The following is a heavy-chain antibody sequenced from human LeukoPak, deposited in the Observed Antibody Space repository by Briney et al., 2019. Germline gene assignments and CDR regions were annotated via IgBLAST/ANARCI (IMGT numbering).Heavy chain of an antibody. Sequence: SETLSLTCTVSGGSISSGSYYWSWIRQPAGKGLEWIGRIYTSGSTNYNPSLKSRVTISVDTSKNQFSLKLSSVTAADTAVYYCAGAGRYFDWLPSKPHYYYYYYMDVWGKGTTVTISS. J-gene: IGHJ6*03. D-gene: IGHD3-9*01. V-gene: IGHV4-61*02. CDR1: GGSISSGSYY. CDR3: AGAGRYFDWLPSKPHYYYYYYMDV. CDR2: IYTSGST.